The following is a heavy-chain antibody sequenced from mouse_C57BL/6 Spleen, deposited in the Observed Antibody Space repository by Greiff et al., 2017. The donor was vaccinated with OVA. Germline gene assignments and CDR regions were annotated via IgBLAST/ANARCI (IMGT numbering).Heavy chain of an antibody. CDR3: AREGGYDGFDY. J-gene: IGHJ2*01. V-gene: IGHV5-16*01. D-gene: IGHD2-2*01. CDR2: INSDGSST. Sequence: EVKLVESEGGLVQPGSSMKLSCTASGFTFSDYYMAWVRQVPEKGLEWVANINSDGSSTYYLDSLKSRFIISRDNAKNILYLQMSSLKSEDAATYYCAREGGYDGFDYWGQGTTLTVSS. CDR1: GFTFSDYY.